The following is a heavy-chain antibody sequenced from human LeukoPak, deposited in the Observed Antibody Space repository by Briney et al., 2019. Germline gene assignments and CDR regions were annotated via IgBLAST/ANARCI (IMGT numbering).Heavy chain of an antibody. Sequence: GGSLRLSCAASGFTFSSYSMNWVRRAPGKGLEWVPSISSSSSYIYYADSVKGRFTISRDNAKNSLYLQMNSLRAEDTAVYYCAREYYDFWSGYDYYYYYMDVWGKGTTVTVSS. CDR1: GFTFSSYS. D-gene: IGHD3-3*01. CDR3: AREYYDFWSGYDYYYYYMDV. V-gene: IGHV3-21*01. J-gene: IGHJ6*03. CDR2: ISSSSSYI.